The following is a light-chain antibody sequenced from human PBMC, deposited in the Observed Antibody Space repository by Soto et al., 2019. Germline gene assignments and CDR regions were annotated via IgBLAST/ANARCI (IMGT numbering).Light chain of an antibody. J-gene: IGLJ1*01. CDR3: SSYTSSSTHNYV. V-gene: IGLV2-14*01. Sequence: QSVLTQPASVSGSPGQSITISCTGTSSDVGGYKYVSWYQQHPGKAPKLMIYEVSNRPSGVSNRFSGSKSGNTASLTISGLQAEDEADYYCSSYTSSSTHNYVFGTGTKLTVL. CDR2: EVS. CDR1: SSDVGGYKY.